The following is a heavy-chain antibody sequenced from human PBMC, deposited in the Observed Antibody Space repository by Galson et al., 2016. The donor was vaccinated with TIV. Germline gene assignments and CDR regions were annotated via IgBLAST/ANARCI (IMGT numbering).Heavy chain of an antibody. Sequence: SLRLSCAASGFTFSNVWMNWFRQAPGMGLEWVGRIKNKIDGGTTDYGAPVKGRFTISRDYSKSTVYLQMNSLNSEDKGVYYCATWHYHDNWFHPWGQGTLLTVSS. CDR2: IKNKIDGGTT. CDR3: ATWHYHDNWFHP. CDR1: GFTFSNVW. J-gene: IGHJ5*02. D-gene: IGHD1-7*01. V-gene: IGHV3-15*01.